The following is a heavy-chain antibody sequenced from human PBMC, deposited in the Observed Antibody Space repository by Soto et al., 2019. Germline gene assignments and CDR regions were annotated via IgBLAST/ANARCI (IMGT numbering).Heavy chain of an antibody. Sequence: PVGSLRLSCAASGFTFSSYAMSWVRQAPGKGLEWVSAISGSGGSTYYADSVKGRFTISRDNSKNTLYLQMNSLRAEDTAVYYCAKERSIAVAAYDAFDIWGQGTMVTVSS. J-gene: IGHJ3*02. D-gene: IGHD6-19*01. CDR1: GFTFSSYA. CDR2: ISGSGGST. V-gene: IGHV3-23*01. CDR3: AKERSIAVAAYDAFDI.